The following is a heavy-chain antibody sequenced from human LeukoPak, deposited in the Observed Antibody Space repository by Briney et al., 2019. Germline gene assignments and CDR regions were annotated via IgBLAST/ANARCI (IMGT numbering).Heavy chain of an antibody. D-gene: IGHD3-3*01. Sequence: PSETLSLTCTVSGGSISSSGYYWGWIRQPPGKGLEWIGTIYYSGSTYYNPSPKSRVTISVDTSKNQFSLKLSSVTAADTAVYYCARSMGYDFWSRSFDYWGQGTLVTVSS. CDR3: ARSMGYDFWSRSFDY. J-gene: IGHJ4*02. CDR2: IYYSGST. V-gene: IGHV4-39*07. CDR1: GGSISSSGYY.